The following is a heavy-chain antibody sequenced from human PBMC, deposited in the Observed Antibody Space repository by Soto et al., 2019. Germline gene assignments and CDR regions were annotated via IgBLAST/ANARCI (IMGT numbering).Heavy chain of an antibody. CDR3: ARDGMVYANYYYYGMDV. CDR2: IWYDGSNK. J-gene: IGHJ6*02. V-gene: IGHV3-33*01. Sequence: GGSLRLSCAASGFTFSSYGMHWVRQAPGKGLEWVAAIWYDGSNKYYADSVKGRFTISRDNSKNTLYLQMNSLRAEDTAVYYCARDGMVYANYYYYGMDVWGQGTTVTVSS. CDR1: GFTFSSYG. D-gene: IGHD2-8*01.